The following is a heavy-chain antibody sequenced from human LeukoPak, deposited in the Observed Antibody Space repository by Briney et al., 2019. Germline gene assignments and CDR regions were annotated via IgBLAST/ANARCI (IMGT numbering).Heavy chain of an antibody. V-gene: IGHV4-34*01. CDR1: GGSFSGYY. Sequence: PSETLSLTCAVYGGSFSGYYWSWIRQPPGKGLEWIGEINHSGSTDYNPFLKSRVTISVDTSKNQFSLKLSSVTAADTAVYYCARYPFLAYCGGDCYSGFDYWGQGTLVTVSS. D-gene: IGHD2-21*02. CDR2: INHSGST. CDR3: ARYPFLAYCGGDCYSGFDY. J-gene: IGHJ4*02.